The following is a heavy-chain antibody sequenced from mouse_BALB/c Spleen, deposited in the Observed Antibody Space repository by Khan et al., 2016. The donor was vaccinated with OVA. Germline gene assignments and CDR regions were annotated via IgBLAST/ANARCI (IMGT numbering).Heavy chain of an antibody. Sequence: VQLKQSGPELMKPGASVKISCKASGYSFTNYYIHWVKQSPGEGLEWIGYVDPFSGGTTYNQKFRGKATLTVDKSSSTAYMHLSNMTSEDSAVYLCTRHGYGAWFALWGQRNLVTVSA. CDR2: VDPFSGGT. CDR1: GYSFTNYY. D-gene: IGHD2-2*01. J-gene: IGHJ3*01. CDR3: TRHGYGAWFAL. V-gene: IGHV1S135*01.